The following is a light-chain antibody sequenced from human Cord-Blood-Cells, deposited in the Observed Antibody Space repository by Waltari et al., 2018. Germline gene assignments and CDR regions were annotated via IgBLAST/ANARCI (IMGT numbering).Light chain of an antibody. CDR2: SAS. J-gene: IGKJ5*01. CDR3: QRTYSAPLT. V-gene: IGKV1-27*01. Sequence: DIQLTQSPSSLSPSVRDRVTITCRESQGISSYLNWYRQKPGNVPKLLIYSASNLQPGVPSRLSGSGSRTAFPLTISRLQPEDVATYYGQRTYSAPLTFGQGTRLEIK. CDR1: QGISSY.